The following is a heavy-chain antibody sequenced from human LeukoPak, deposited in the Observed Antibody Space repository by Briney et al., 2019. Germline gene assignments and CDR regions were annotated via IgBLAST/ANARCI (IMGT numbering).Heavy chain of an antibody. CDR1: GGSSSSGGYS. J-gene: IGHJ4*02. CDR2: IYHSGST. Sequence: SQTLSLSCAVSGGSSSSGGYSWSWIRQPPGKGLEWIGYIYHSGSTYYNPSLKSRVTISVDRSKNQFSLKLSSVTAADTAVYYCARGTSVATIFDYWGQGTLVTVSS. CDR3: ARGTSVATIFDY. D-gene: IGHD5-12*01. V-gene: IGHV4-30-2*01.